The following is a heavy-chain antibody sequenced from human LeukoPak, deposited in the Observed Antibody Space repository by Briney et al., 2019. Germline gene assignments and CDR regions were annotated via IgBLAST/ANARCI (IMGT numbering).Heavy chain of an antibody. CDR1: GFTFSDSW. Sequence: GGSLRLSCAASGFTFSDSWMSWVRRAPGKGLEWVANMNKDGSDKDYVDSVKGRFTISRDNARNSLYLQMGSLRAEDTAVYYCATYTHWVAGDVWGQGTTVTVSS. J-gene: IGHJ6*02. CDR2: MNKDGSDK. V-gene: IGHV3-7*01. D-gene: IGHD3-16*01. CDR3: ATYTHWVAGDV.